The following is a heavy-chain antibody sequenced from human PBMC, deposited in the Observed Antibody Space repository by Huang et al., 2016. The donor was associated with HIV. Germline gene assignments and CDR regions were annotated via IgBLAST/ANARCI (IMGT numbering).Heavy chain of an antibody. V-gene: IGHV3-49*03. J-gene: IGHJ4*02. CDR2: IRGKGQVATT. CDR1: GFTFGGYA. CDR3: TRVVYSGTYYGFFDY. D-gene: IGHD1-26*01. Sequence: EVQLVESGGGLVQPGRSLRLSCTGSGFTFGGYAMSWFRQAPGNVCACVVFIRGKGQVATTEYAASVQGRFTISRDDSKTIAYLQMNSLKTEDTAIYFCTRVVYSGTYYGFFDYWGQGTLVTVSS.